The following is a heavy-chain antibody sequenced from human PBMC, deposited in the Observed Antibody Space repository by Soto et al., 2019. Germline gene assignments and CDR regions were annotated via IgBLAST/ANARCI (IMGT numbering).Heavy chain of an antibody. D-gene: IGHD6-19*01. J-gene: IGHJ4*02. CDR2: ISSNGGST. CDR1: GFTFSSYA. V-gene: IGHV3-64D*08. Sequence: GGSLRLSCSASGFTFSSYAMHWVRQAPGKGLEYVSAISSNGGSTYYADSVKGRFTISRDNSKNTLYLQMSSLRAEDTAVYYCVKGRGVIAVAGRGNFDYWGQGTLVTVS. CDR3: VKGRGVIAVAGRGNFDY.